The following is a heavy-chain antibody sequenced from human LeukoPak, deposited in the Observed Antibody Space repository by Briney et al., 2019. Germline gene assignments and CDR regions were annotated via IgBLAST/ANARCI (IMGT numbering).Heavy chain of an antibody. J-gene: IGHJ4*02. CDR2: IYHSGST. V-gene: IGHV4-30-2*01. CDR3: ARVDIAAASGIDY. Sequence: SETLSLTCAVSGGSISSGGYSWSWIRQPPGKGLKWIGYIYHSGSTYYNPSLKSRVTISVDRSKNQFPLKLSSVAAADTAVYYCARVDIAAASGIDYWGQGTLVTVSS. D-gene: IGHD6-13*01. CDR1: GGSISSGGYS.